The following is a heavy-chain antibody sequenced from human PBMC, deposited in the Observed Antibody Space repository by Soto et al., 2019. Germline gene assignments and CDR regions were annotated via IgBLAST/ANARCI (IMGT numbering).Heavy chain of an antibody. CDR1: GFTFTSSA. CDR3: ARGGGIVVVTAPYDH. J-gene: IGHJ4*02. V-gene: IGHV1-58*02. CDR2: IVVGSGNT. Sequence: ASVKVSCKASGFTFTSSAMQWVRQARGQRLEWIGWIVVGSGNTNYAQKFQERVTITRDMSTSTAYMELSSLRSEDTAVYYCARGGGIVVVTAPYDHWGQGTLVTVSS. D-gene: IGHD2-21*02.